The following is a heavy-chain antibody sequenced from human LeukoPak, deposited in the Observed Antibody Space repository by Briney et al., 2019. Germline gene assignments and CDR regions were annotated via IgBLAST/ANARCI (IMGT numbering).Heavy chain of an antibody. CDR1: GFTFSSYG. CDR2: ISYDGSNK. Sequence: GGSLRLSCAASGFTFSSYGMHWVRQAPGKGLEWVAVISYDGSNKYYADSVKGRFTISRDNAKNSLYLQMNSLRAEDTAVYYCARDLLTGYSSGNWFDPWGQGTLVTVSS. V-gene: IGHV3-30*03. CDR3: ARDLLTGYSSGNWFDP. J-gene: IGHJ5*02. D-gene: IGHD6-19*01.